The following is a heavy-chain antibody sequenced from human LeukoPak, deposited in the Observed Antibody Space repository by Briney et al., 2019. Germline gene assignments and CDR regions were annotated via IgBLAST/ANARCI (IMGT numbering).Heavy chain of an antibody. CDR1: GGSISSSSYY. Sequence: SETLSLTCTVSGGSISSSSYYWGWIRQPPGKGLEWIGSIYYSGSTYYNPSLKSRVTISVDTSKNQFSLKLSSVTAADTAVYYCARYGDYGTFDYWGQGTLVTVSS. CDR3: ARYGDYGTFDY. CDR2: IYYSGST. D-gene: IGHD4-17*01. V-gene: IGHV4-39*07. J-gene: IGHJ4*02.